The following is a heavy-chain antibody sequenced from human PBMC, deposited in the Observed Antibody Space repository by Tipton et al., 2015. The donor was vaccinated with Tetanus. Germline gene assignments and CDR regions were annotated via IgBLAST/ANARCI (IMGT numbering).Heavy chain of an antibody. CDR3: AREVVNSGYYSSKYYFDY. Sequence: LSLTCTVSGGSITNSYWSWIRQPPGKRLEWIGYIYYSGSINYNPSLKSRVTIAVDTSKNQLSLKLSSVTAADTAVYYCAREVVNSGYYSSKYYFDYWGQGILVTVSS. CDR2: IYYSGSI. V-gene: IGHV4-59*01. CDR1: GGSITNSY. J-gene: IGHJ4*02. D-gene: IGHD3-22*01.